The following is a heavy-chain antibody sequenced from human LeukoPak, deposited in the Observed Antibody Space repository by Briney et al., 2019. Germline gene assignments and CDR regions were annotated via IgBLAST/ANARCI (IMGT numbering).Heavy chain of an antibody. CDR3: ARSSYSSSPRAPLEFDP. V-gene: IGHV1-69*13. D-gene: IGHD6-13*01. CDR2: IIPIFGTA. CDR1: GGTFSSYA. J-gene: IGHJ5*02. Sequence: ASVKVSCKASGGTFSSYAISWVRQAPGQGLEWMGGIIPIFGTANYAQKFQGRVTITADESTSTVYMELSSLRSEDTAVYYCARSSYSSSPRAPLEFDPWGQGTLVTVSS.